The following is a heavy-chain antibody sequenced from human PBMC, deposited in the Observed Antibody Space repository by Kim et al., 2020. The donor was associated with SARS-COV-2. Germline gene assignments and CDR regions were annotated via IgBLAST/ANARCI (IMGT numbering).Heavy chain of an antibody. J-gene: IGHJ6*02. D-gene: IGHD7-27*01. CDR1: GYSFTSYW. Sequence: GESLKISCKGSGYSFTSYWISWVRQMPGKGLEWMGRIDPSDSYTNYSPSFQGHVTISADKSISTAYLQWSSLKASDTAMYYCARHGDLGPSLGYGMDVWGQGTTVTVSS. CDR2: IDPSDSYT. V-gene: IGHV5-10-1*01. CDR3: ARHGDLGPSLGYGMDV.